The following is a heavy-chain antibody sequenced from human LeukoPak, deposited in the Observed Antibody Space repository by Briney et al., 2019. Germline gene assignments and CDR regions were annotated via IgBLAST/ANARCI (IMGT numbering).Heavy chain of an antibody. D-gene: IGHD2-15*01. CDR1: GYTFTGYY. CDR2: INPNSGGT. V-gene: IGHV1-2*06. Sequence: ASVKVSCKASGYTFTGYYMHWVRQAPGRGLEWMGRINPNSGGTNYAQKFQGRVTMTRDTSISTAYMELSRLRSDDTAVYYCARPYCSGGSCHNWFDPWGQGTLVTVSS. CDR3: ARPYCSGGSCHNWFDP. J-gene: IGHJ5*02.